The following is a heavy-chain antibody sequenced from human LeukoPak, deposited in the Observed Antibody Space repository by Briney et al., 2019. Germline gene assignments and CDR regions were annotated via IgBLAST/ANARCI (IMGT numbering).Heavy chain of an antibody. V-gene: IGHV2-5*02. CDR2: IYWDDDK. D-gene: IGHD1-1*01. Sequence: ESGPTLVNPTQTLTLTCTFSEFSLSTSGVGVGWIRQPPGKALEWLALIYWDDDKRYSPSLKNRLTITKDTSKNQVVLTMTNMDPVDTATYYCVRRHYQLGFAPWGQGTLVTVSS. J-gene: IGHJ5*02. CDR3: VRRHYQLGFAP. CDR1: EFSLSTSGVG.